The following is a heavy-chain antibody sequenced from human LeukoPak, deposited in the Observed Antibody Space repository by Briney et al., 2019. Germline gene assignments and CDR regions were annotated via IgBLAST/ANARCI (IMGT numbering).Heavy chain of an antibody. D-gene: IGHD5-18*01. CDR3: ARSRQVDTAMVILIPFDY. CDR2: IIPILGIA. Sequence: GASVKVSCKASGGTFSSYAISWVRQAPGQGLEWMGRIIPILGIANYAQKFQGRVTITADKSTSTAYMELSSLRSEDTAVYYCARSRQVDTAMVILIPFDYWGQGTLVTVSS. J-gene: IGHJ4*02. CDR1: GGTFSSYA. V-gene: IGHV1-69*04.